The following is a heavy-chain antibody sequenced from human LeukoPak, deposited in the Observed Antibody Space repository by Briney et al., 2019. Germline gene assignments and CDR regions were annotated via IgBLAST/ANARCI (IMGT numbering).Heavy chain of an antibody. Sequence: GASVTVSCKASGYSFTSYGFTWVRRAPGQGLEWMGWVSAYDGSTNYAQKIRGRVTMTTDPSKNTVYMELRSLRFDATAVYYCARGGRDGMDVWGQGTTVTVSS. V-gene: IGHV1-18*01. CDR1: GYSFTSYG. CDR3: ARGGRDGMDV. J-gene: IGHJ6*02. CDR2: VSAYDGST.